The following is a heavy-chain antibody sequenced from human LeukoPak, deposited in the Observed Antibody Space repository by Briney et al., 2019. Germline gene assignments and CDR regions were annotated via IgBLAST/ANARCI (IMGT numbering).Heavy chain of an antibody. CDR1: GGSFSGYY. CDR3: ARQSKPYYDFWSGYWWFDP. Sequence: PSETLSLTCAVYGGSFSGYYWSWIRQPPGKGLEWIGEINHSGSTNYNPSLKSRVTISVDTSKNQFSLKLSSVTAADTAVYYCARQSKPYYDFWSGYWWFDPWGQGTLVTVSS. D-gene: IGHD3-3*01. CDR2: INHSGST. J-gene: IGHJ5*02. V-gene: IGHV4-34*01.